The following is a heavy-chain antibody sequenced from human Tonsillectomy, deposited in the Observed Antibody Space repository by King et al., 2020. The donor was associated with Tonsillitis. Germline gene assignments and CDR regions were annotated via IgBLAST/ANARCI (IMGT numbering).Heavy chain of an antibody. D-gene: IGHD3-22*01. Sequence: QLQESGPGLVKPSETLSLTCAVSGSSISSGYYWGWIRQPPGKGLEWIGSVYHSGNTYYNPSLKRRFTISMDTSKNQVSLKLSSVTAADTAIYYCARDTYYDRSGYGWVCWGQGTLVTVSS. CDR3: ARDTYYDRSGYGWVC. V-gene: IGHV4-38-2*02. CDR2: VYHSGNT. CDR1: GSSISSGYY. J-gene: IGHJ4*02.